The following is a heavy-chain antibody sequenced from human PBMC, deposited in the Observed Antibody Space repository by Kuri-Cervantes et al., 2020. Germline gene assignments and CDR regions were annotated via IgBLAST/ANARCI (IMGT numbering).Heavy chain of an antibody. Sequence: ASVKVSCKASGYTFTSCYMHWVRQAPGQGLEWMGIINPSGGSISYAQKFQGRVTMTRDTSTSTVYMELSSLRSEDTAVYYCARDPPYDSSGYYYGAHAFDIWGQGTMVTVSS. CDR3: ARDPPYDSSGYYYGAHAFDI. CDR2: INPSGGSI. V-gene: IGHV1-46*01. D-gene: IGHD3-22*01. CDR1: GYTFTSCY. J-gene: IGHJ3*02.